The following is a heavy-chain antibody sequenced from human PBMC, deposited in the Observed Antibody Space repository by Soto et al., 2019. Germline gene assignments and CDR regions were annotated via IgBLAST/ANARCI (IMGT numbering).Heavy chain of an antibody. CDR3: ALSPAPNIQLPLGNTGDWFDP. Sequence: QVQLVQSGAAVTNPGSSAKVSCKTSEGTFTNYRIPWVRQVPGQGLEWMGRIHPALDIPTYAQSFQGRVIITADQSTTTAYMELNSLVSDDTAVYYCALSPAPNIQLPLGNTGDWFDPWGQGTRVTVSS. J-gene: IGHJ5*02. CDR1: EGTFTNYR. D-gene: IGHD2-15*01. CDR2: IHPALDIP. V-gene: IGHV1-69*02.